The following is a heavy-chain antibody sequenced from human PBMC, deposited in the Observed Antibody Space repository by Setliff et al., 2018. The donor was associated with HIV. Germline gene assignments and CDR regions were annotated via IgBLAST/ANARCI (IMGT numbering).Heavy chain of an antibody. D-gene: IGHD5-18*01. J-gene: IGHJ5*02. CDR2: INYSGST. CDR3: ARYSYGYVRDLRFDP. V-gene: IGHV4-59*08. CDR1: GGSISSYY. Sequence: SETLSLTCTVSGGSISSYYWSWIRQPPGKGLEWIGYINYSGSTNYNPSLQSRVTISVDTSKNHFSLKLTSVTAADAAVYYCARYSYGYVRDLRFDPWGQGTLVTVSS.